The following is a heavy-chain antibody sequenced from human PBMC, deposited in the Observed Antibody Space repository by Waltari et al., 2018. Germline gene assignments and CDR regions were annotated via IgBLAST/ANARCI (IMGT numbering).Heavy chain of an antibody. CDR3: ARDFGTGSSGYAYYYYYGMDV. CDR2: ISYDGDNK. D-gene: IGHD3-22*01. J-gene: IGHJ6*02. CDR1: GFTFSSYA. Sequence: QVQLVESGGGVVQPGRSLRLSCAASGFTFSSYAMHWVRQAPGKGLEWVAVISYDGDNKYYGDSVKGRFTISRDNFKKTLYLQMNSLRAEDTAVYYCARDFGTGSSGYAYYYYYGMDVWGQGTTITVSS. V-gene: IGHV3-30*01.